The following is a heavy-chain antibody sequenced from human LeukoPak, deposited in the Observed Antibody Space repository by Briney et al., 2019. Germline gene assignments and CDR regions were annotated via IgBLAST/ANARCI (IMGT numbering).Heavy chain of an antibody. CDR3: ARDHGSESGAFDI. V-gene: IGHV4-59*01. CDR2: ILYSGTT. J-gene: IGHJ3*02. D-gene: IGHD1-26*01. CDR1: SGSISSYY. Sequence: SETLSLTCTVSSGSISSYYWSWIRQPPGKGLEWIGYILYSGTTNYNPSLKSRVTISIDTSKNQFSLKLSSVTAADTAVYYCARDHGSESGAFDIWGQGETFAVSA.